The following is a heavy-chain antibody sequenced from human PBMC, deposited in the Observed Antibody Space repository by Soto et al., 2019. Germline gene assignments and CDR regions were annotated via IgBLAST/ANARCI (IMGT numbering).Heavy chain of an antibody. V-gene: IGHV4-31*03. CDR1: GGSISSGGYY. J-gene: IGHJ4*02. CDR3: AARESRLFGVFFDY. CDR2: IYYSGST. D-gene: IGHD3-10*02. Sequence: SETLSLTCTVSGGSISSGGYYWSWIRQHPGKGLEWIGYIYYSGSTYYNPSLKSRVTISVDTSKNQFSLKLSSVTAADTAVYYCAARESRLFGVFFDYWGQGTLVTVSS.